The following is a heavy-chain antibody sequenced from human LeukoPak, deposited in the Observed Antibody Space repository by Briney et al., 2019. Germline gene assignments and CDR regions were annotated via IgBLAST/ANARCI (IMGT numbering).Heavy chain of an antibody. CDR3: AKDLVAAAGYDAFDI. Sequence: GGSLRLSCAASGFTFSTYAMNWVRQAPGKGLEWVSAISGSGGSTYYADSVKGRFTISRDNSKNTLYLQMNSLRAEDTAVYYCAKDLVAAAGYDAFDIWGQGTMVTVSS. CDR2: ISGSGGST. CDR1: GFTFSTYA. D-gene: IGHD6-13*01. J-gene: IGHJ3*02. V-gene: IGHV3-23*01.